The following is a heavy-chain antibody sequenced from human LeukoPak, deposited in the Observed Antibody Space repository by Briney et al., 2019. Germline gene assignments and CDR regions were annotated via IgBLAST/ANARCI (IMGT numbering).Heavy chain of an antibody. D-gene: IGHD6-19*01. CDR3: ASIAVAKQNAFDI. CDR2: IHYGGST. J-gene: IGHJ3*02. V-gene: IGHV4-39*01. CDR1: GGSISSSSHY. Sequence: SETLSLTCTVSGGSISSSSHYWGWIRQPPGKGLEWIGSIHYGGSTYYNPSLKSRVTISVDTSKNQFALKLSSVTAADTAVYYCASIAVAKQNAFDIWGQGTMVTVSS.